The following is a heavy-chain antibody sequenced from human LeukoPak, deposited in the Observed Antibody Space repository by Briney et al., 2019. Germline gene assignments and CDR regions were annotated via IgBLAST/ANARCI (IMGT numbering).Heavy chain of an antibody. Sequence: SETLSLTCTVSGGSISSGDYYWSWIRQPPGKGLEWIGYIYYSGSTYYNPSLKSRVTISVDTSKNQFSLKLSSVTAADTAVYYCARGFTIGYTEWYYYYYGMDVWGQGTTVTVSS. CDR3: ARGFTIGYTEWYYYYYGMDV. CDR2: IYYSGST. CDR1: GGSISSGDYY. J-gene: IGHJ6*02. D-gene: IGHD3-16*02. V-gene: IGHV4-30-4*01.